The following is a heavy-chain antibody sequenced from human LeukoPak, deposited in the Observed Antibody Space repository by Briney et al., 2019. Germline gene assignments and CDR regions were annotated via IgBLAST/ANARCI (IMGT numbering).Heavy chain of an antibody. J-gene: IGHJ4*02. V-gene: IGHV4-59*12. CDR2: ISHSGST. Sequence: SETLSLTCTVSGGSMIRYFWNWIRQPPGKGLEWIGYISHSGSTNYNPSLKNRVTISVDTSNNQFSLKLYSVTAADTAVYFCARVSMVAGPYHDYWGQGTLVTVSS. D-gene: IGHD2-15*01. CDR3: ARVSMVAGPYHDY. CDR1: GGSMIRYF.